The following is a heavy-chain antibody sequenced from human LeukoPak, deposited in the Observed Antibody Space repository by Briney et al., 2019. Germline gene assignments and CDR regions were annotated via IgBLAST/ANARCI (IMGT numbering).Heavy chain of an antibody. CDR2: INTNTGNP. J-gene: IGHJ4*02. V-gene: IGHV7-4-1*02. CDR3: AREPLNTAMVTFDY. CDR1: GYTFTSYA. Sequence: ASVKVSCKASGYTFTSYAMNWVRQAPGQGLEWMGWINTNTGNPTYAQGFTGRFVFSLDTSVSTAYPQISSLKAEDTAVYYCAREPLNTAMVTFDYWGQGTLVTVSS. D-gene: IGHD5-18*01.